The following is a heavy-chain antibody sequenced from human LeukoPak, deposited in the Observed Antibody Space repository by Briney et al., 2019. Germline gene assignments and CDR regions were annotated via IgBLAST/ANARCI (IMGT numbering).Heavy chain of an antibody. CDR1: GGTFSSYA. V-gene: IGHV1-69*05. Sequence: SVKVSCKASGGTFSSYAISWVRQAPGQGLEWMGGIIPIFGTANYAQKFQGRVTITTDESTSTAYMELSSLRSEDTAVYYCSITLLEWFTFDIWGQGTMVTVSS. J-gene: IGHJ3*02. D-gene: IGHD3-3*01. CDR2: IIPIFGTA. CDR3: SITLLEWFTFDI.